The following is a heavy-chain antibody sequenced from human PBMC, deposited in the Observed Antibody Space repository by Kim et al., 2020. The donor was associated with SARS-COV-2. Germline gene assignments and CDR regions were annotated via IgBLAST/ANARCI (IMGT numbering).Heavy chain of an antibody. CDR2: INHSGST. D-gene: IGHD2-15*01. CDR1: GGSFSGYY. J-gene: IGHJ4*02. V-gene: IGHV4-34*01. CDR3: ARSPLYCSGGSCYPGGFDY. Sequence: SETLSLTCAVYGGSFSGYYWSWIRQPPGKGLEWIGEINHSGSTNYNPSLKSRVTISVDTSKNQFSLKLSSVTAADTAVYYCARSPLYCSGGSCYPGGFDYWGQGTLVTVSS.